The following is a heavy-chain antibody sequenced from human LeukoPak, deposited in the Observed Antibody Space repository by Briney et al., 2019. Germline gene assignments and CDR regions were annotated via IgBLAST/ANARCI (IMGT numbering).Heavy chain of an antibody. CDR2: IWYDGSNK. CDR1: GFTFSSYG. Sequence: PGRSLRLSCAASGFTFSSYGMHWVRQAPGKGLEWVAVIWYDGSNKYYADSVKGRFTISRDNSKNTLYLQMNSLRAEDTAVYYCAKDLVAVAGMDWGQGTLVTV. D-gene: IGHD6-19*01. J-gene: IGHJ4*02. CDR3: AKDLVAVAGMD. V-gene: IGHV3-33*06.